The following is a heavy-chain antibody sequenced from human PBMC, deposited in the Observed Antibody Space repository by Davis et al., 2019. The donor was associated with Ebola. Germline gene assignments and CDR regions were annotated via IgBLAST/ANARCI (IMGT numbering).Heavy chain of an antibody. V-gene: IGHV1-2*02. J-gene: IGHJ6*02. CDR3: ATALHRGSYRGGYGMNV. D-gene: IGHD3-16*01. CDR1: GYTFTGYY. Sequence: ASVKVSCKASGYTFTGYYMHWVRQAPGQGLEWMGWINPNSGGTNYAQKFQGRVTMTRDTSISTAYMELSRLRSDDTAVYYCATALHRGSYRGGYGMNVWGQGTTVTVSS. CDR2: INPNSGGT.